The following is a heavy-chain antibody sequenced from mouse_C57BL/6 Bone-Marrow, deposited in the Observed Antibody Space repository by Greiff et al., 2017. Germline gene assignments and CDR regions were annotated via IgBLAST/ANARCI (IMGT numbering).Heavy chain of an antibody. CDR2: IWGVGST. J-gene: IGHJ3*01. V-gene: IGHV2-6*01. CDR3: AILTGTWFAY. Sequence: VQLQESGPGLVAPSQSLSITCTVSGFSLTSYGVDWVRQSPGKGLEWLGVIWGVGSTNYNSALKSRLSISKDNSNSQVFLKMNSLQTDDTAMYYCAILTGTWFAYWGKGTLVTVSA. CDR1: GFSLTSYG. D-gene: IGHD4-1*01.